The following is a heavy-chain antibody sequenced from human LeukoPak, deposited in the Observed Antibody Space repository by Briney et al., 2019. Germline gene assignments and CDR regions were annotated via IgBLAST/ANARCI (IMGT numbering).Heavy chain of an antibody. V-gene: IGHV3-21*01. CDR2: IGSTGSDR. CDR1: GFSVGSSG. J-gene: IGHJ4*02. Sequence: GRSLRLSCAVSGFSVGSSGINWVRQAPGRGLEWVAAIGSTGSDRYYADSVKGRFTISRDNAKNSLYLQINTLRVEDTAVYYCATETIGRHYDYWGQGTLLTVSS. CDR3: ATETIGRHYDY. D-gene: IGHD1-14*01.